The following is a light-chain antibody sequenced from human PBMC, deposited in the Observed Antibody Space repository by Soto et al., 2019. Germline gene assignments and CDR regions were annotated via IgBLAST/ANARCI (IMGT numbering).Light chain of an antibody. CDR2: GVT. J-gene: IGLJ1*01. CDR1: SSDVGGYNY. V-gene: IGLV2-14*01. CDR3: FSHKGGASHV. Sequence: QSVLTQPASVSGSPGQSITISCTGTSSDVGGYNYVSWYQQYPGKAPKLMIYGVTNRPSGVSNRFSGSKTGNTASLIISGLQAEDEAYYNCFSHKGGASHVFGTGTKVTV.